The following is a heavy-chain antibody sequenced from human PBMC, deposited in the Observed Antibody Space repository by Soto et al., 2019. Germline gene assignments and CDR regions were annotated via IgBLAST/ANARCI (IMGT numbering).Heavy chain of an antibody. Sequence: EVQLVESGGGLIQPGGSLRLSCAASGFTVSSNYMSWVRQAPGKGLEWVSVIYSGGSTYYADSVKGRFTISRVNSKNTLYLQMKSLSAEDTAVYYCARDLTIFGVEGGSFYGMDVWGQGTTVTVSS. J-gene: IGHJ6*02. D-gene: IGHD3-3*01. CDR3: ARDLTIFGVEGGSFYGMDV. V-gene: IGHV3-53*01. CDR2: IYSGGST. CDR1: GFTVSSNY.